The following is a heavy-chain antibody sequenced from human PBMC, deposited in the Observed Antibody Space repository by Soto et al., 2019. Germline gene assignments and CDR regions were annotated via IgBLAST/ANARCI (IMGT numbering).Heavy chain of an antibody. Sequence: SVKVSFKACGGTFSSYAISWVRQAPGQGLEWMGGIIPIFGTANYAQKFQGRVTITADKSTSTAYMELSSLRSEDTAVYYCARYPDIVVVPAAMAQGWFDPWGQGTLVTVSS. CDR1: GGTFSSYA. D-gene: IGHD2-2*01. CDR3: ARYPDIVVVPAAMAQGWFDP. V-gene: IGHV1-69*06. J-gene: IGHJ5*02. CDR2: IIPIFGTA.